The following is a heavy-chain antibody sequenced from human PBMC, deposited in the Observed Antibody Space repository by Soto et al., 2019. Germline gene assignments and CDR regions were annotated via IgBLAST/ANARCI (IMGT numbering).Heavy chain of an antibody. D-gene: IGHD3-10*01. J-gene: IGHJ5*02. CDR1: GYTFTSYG. Sequence: ASVKVSCKASGYTFTSYGIGWVRQAPGQGLEWMGWISAYNGNTNYAQKLQGRVTMTTDTSTSTAYMELRSLRSDDTAVYYCARGLFAMVRGDLYNWFDPWGQGTLVTVSS. CDR2: ISAYNGNT. V-gene: IGHV1-18*01. CDR3: ARGLFAMVRGDLYNWFDP.